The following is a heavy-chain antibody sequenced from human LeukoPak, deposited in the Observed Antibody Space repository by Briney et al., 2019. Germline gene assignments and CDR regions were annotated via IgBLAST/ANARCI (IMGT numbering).Heavy chain of an antibody. CDR1: GFTFSSYA. V-gene: IGHV3-30-3*01. D-gene: IGHD3-22*01. CDR3: ARGHYYDSSGGYY. J-gene: IGHJ4*02. Sequence: HPGRSLRLSCAASGFTFSSYAMHWVRQAPGKGLEWVAVISYDGSNKYYADSVKGRFTISRDNSKNTLYLQMNSLRAEDTAVYYCARGHYYDSSGGYYWGQGTLVTVSS. CDR2: ISYDGSNK.